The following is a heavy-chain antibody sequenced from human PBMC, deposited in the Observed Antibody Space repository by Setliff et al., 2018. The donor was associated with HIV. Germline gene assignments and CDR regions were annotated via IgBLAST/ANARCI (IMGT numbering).Heavy chain of an antibody. J-gene: IGHJ6*03. D-gene: IGHD1-7*01. Sequence: PGGSLRLSCAASGFTFTIYSLNWVRQAPGKGLDWVSSTRSGGGYIYYADSVKARFTLTRDNAKNSLYLQMNSLRAEDTAVYYCARDYAYNWNSVMDAWGKGTTVTVSS. CDR2: TRSGGGYI. CDR3: ARDYAYNWNSVMDA. CDR1: GFTFTIYS. V-gene: IGHV3-21*01.